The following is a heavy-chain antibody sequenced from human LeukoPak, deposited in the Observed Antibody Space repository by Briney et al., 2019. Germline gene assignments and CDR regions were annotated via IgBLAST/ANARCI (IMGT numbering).Heavy chain of an antibody. CDR3: AKVGILTGYSFDY. CDR1: GFTFSSYG. Sequence: PGGSLRLSCAASGFTFSSYGMSWVRQAPGKGLEWVSAISGSGGSTYYADSVKGRFTISRDNSKNTLYLQMNSLRAEDTAVYYCAKVGILTGYSFDYWGQGTLVTVSS. D-gene: IGHD3-9*01. CDR2: ISGSGGST. V-gene: IGHV3-23*01. J-gene: IGHJ4*02.